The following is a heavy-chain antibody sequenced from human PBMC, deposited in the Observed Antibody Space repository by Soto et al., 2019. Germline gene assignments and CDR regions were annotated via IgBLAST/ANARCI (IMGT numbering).Heavy chain of an antibody. Sequence: QLQLQESGPGLVKPSETLSLTCTVSGGSISGSMSSSTHFWGWIRQPPGKGLEWIGSIYYTGSTYHSPSLKRRVTLSIDTSKNQFSLTLTSVTAADTAVYYCARHFYSGYGRGGDFDYWGQGTLVTVSS. CDR1: GGSISGSMSSSTHF. CDR2: IYYTGST. J-gene: IGHJ4*02. D-gene: IGHD3-3*01. CDR3: ARHFYSGYGRGGDFDY. V-gene: IGHV4-39*01.